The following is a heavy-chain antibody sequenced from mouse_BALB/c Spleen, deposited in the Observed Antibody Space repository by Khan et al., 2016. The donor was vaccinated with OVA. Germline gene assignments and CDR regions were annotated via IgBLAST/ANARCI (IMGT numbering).Heavy chain of an antibody. D-gene: IGHD2-14*01. CDR1: GYTFTEYT. J-gene: IGHJ3*01. CDR2: INPNNGGC. Sequence: EVQLQQSGPELVKPGASVKISCRTSGYTFTEYTMHWVKQSHGKSLECIGCINPNNGGCTYNQKFKGQATLTVDKSSSTAYMELRSLTSEDSAVYYCARDGAYYRYSWFAYWGQGTLVTVSA. V-gene: IGHV1-22*01. CDR3: ARDGAYYRYSWFAY.